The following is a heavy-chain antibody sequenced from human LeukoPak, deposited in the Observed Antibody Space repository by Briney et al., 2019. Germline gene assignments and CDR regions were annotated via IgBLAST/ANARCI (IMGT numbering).Heavy chain of an antibody. CDR2: IRCDGSNK. Sequence: GGSLRLSCAASGFTFSSYGMHWVRQAPGKGLEWVAFIRCDGSNKYYADSVKGRFTISRDNSKNTLYLQMNSLRAEDTAVYYCAKDPTYCSSTSCYYYYYYMDVWGKGTTVTVSS. CDR3: AKDPTYCSSTSCYYYYYYMDV. V-gene: IGHV3-30*02. D-gene: IGHD2-2*01. CDR1: GFTFSSYG. J-gene: IGHJ6*03.